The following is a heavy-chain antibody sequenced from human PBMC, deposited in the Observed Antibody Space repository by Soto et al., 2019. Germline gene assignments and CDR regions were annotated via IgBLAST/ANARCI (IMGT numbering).Heavy chain of an antibody. V-gene: IGHV4-59*01. CDR1: GGSISTYY. D-gene: IGHD6-19*01. Sequence: KPSETLSLTCTVSGGSISTYYWSWIRQPPGKGLEWIGYIYYSGSTSYNPSLKSRVTISVDTSKNQSSLKLRSVTAADTAVYYCASDRSSGWDQGYGMDVWGQGTTVTVSS. J-gene: IGHJ6*02. CDR3: ASDRSSGWDQGYGMDV. CDR2: IYYSGST.